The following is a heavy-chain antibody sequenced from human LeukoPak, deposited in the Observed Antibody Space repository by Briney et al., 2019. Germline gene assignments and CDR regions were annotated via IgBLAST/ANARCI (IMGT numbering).Heavy chain of an antibody. CDR3: ARGGYCSSTSCYRDFDY. Sequence: PSETLSLTCTVSGGSISTSSYFWGWIRQPPGKGLEWIGSIYYSGISFYNPSLKSRVTISVDTSKNQFSLKLSSVTAADTAVYYCARGGYCSSTSCYRDFDYWGQGTLVTVSS. V-gene: IGHV4-39*07. CDR1: GGSISTSSYF. D-gene: IGHD2-2*02. J-gene: IGHJ4*02. CDR2: IYYSGIS.